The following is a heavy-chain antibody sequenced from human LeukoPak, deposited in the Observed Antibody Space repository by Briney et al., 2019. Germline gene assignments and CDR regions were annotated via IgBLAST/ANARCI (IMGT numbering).Heavy chain of an antibody. D-gene: IGHD3-10*01. V-gene: IGHV4-61*05. J-gene: IGHJ5*02. CDR3: AMVRGTSQQLGWFDP. Sequence: SETLSLTCTVSGGSISSSSYYWSWIRQPPGKGLEWIGYIYYSGSTNYNPSLKSRVTISVDTSKNQFSLKLSSVTAADTAVYYCAMVRGTSQQLGWFDPWGQGTLVTVTS. CDR2: IYYSGST. CDR1: GGSISSSSYY.